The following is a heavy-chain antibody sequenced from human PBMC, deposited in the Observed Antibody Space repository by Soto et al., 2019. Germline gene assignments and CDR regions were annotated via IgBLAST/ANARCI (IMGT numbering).Heavy chain of an antibody. J-gene: IGHJ6*02. Sequence: GGSLRLSCAASGFTFSSYWMHWVRQAPGKGLVWVSRVDFRGTTTNYADSVKGRFTISRDNAKNTVYLQMNSLRVEDTAMYYCVRGAAAGYDGVDFWGQGSTVTGSS. CDR2: VDFRGTTT. CDR1: GFTFSSYW. CDR3: VRGAAAGYDGVDF. D-gene: IGHD6-13*01. V-gene: IGHV3-74*01.